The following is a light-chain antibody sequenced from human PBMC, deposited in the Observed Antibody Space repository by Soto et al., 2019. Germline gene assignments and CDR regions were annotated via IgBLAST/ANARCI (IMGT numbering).Light chain of an antibody. CDR1: SSNIGAGYD. CDR3: QSYDSSLSGSNVV. CDR2: GNS. Sequence: QSVLTQPPSVSGAPGQGVTISCTGTSSNIGAGYDVHWYQQLPGTAPKLLIYGNSNRPSGVPDRFSGSKSGTSGSLAITGLQAEDEADYHCQSYDSSLSGSNVVFGGGTKVTVL. J-gene: IGLJ2*01. V-gene: IGLV1-40*01.